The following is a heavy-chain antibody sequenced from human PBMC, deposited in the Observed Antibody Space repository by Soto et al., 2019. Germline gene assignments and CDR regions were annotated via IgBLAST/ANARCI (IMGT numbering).Heavy chain of an antibody. Sequence: QVQLVESGGGVVQPGRSLRLSCAASGFTFSSYAMHWVRQAPGKGLEWVAIIWYDGSNRDYAESVKGRFTISRDNSKNTLHLQMNSLRGEDSAVYYCARVRFCGRTSCNNYFDNWGLGTLVTVSS. V-gene: IGHV3-33*01. D-gene: IGHD2-2*01. CDR3: ARVRFCGRTSCNNYFDN. CDR2: IWYDGSNR. J-gene: IGHJ4*02. CDR1: GFTFSSYA.